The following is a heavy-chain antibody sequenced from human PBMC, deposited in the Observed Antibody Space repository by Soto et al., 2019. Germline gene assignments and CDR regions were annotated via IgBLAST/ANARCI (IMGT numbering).Heavy chain of an antibody. D-gene: IGHD6-19*01. CDR2: ISAYNGNT. Sequence: ASVKVSCKASGYTFTSYGISWVRQAPGQGLEWMGWISAYNGNTNYAQKLQGRVTMTTDTSTSTAYMEPRSLRSDDTAVYYCATIAVAGYYYYYMDVWGKGTTVTVSS. CDR3: ATIAVAGYYYYYMDV. V-gene: IGHV1-18*01. J-gene: IGHJ6*03. CDR1: GYTFTSYG.